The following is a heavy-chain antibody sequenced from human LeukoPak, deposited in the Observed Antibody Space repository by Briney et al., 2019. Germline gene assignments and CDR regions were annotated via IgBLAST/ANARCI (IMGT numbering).Heavy chain of an antibody. CDR3: ARDRNYYASSGYYGIDY. J-gene: IGHJ4*02. CDR1: GFTFSMYW. D-gene: IGHD3-22*01. V-gene: IGHV3-74*01. Sequence: GGSLRLSCAASGFTFSMYWMHWVRQAPGKGLLWVSRINSDGSSTTYADSVKGRFTISRDNAKNTLYLQMDSLSAEDTAVYSCARDRNYYASSGYYGIDYWGQGTLVIVSS. CDR2: INSDGSST.